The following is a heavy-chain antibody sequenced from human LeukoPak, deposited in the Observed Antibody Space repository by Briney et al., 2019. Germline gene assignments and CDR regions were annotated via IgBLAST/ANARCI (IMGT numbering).Heavy chain of an antibody. CDR3: ASLGYCSSTSCFRTPGDY. CDR1: GGSISSGDYY. J-gene: IGHJ4*02. D-gene: IGHD2-2*01. Sequence: SETLSLTCTVSGGSISSGDYYWSWIRQPPGKGLEWIGYIYYSGSTYSNPSLKSRVTISVDTSKNQFSLKLSSVTAADTAVYYCASLGYCSSTSCFRTPGDYWGQGTLVTVSS. CDR2: IYYSGST. V-gene: IGHV4-30-4*08.